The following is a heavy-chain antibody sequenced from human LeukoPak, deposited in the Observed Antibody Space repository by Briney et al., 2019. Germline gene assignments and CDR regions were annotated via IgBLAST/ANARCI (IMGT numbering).Heavy chain of an antibody. V-gene: IGHV3-48*03. CDR1: GFTFSSYD. D-gene: IGHD3-3*01. CDR2: ISSAGSTI. CDR3: AKSGDFWNNWFDP. J-gene: IGHJ5*02. Sequence: GGSLRLSCAASGFTFSSYDMNWVRQAPGKGLEWVSYISSAGSTIYYADSVKGRFTIARDNAKNSVSLQMNSLRAEDTAVYYCAKSGDFWNNWFDPWGQGTLSPSPQ.